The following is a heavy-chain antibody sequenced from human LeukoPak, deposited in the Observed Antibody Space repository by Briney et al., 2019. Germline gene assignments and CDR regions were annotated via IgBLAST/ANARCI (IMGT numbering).Heavy chain of an antibody. V-gene: IGHV4-59*01. CDR3: ARAIREYSSSWYDYWYFDL. CDR2: IYYSGST. J-gene: IGHJ2*01. CDR1: GGSISNYY. D-gene: IGHD6-13*01. Sequence: SETLSLTCTVSGGSISNYYWSWIRQPPGKGLEWIGYIYYSGSTNYNPTLKSRVTISVDTSKNQFSLKLSSVTAADTAVYYCARAIREYSSSWYDYWYFDLWGRGTLVTVSS.